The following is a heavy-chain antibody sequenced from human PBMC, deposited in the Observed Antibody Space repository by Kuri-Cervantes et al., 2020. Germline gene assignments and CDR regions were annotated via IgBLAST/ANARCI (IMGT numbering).Heavy chain of an antibody. V-gene: IGHV3-48*02. CDR3: ARQEKQWLVLVDY. D-gene: IGHD6-19*01. CDR2: ISSSSSTI. J-gene: IGHJ4*02. CDR1: GLTFSSYG. Sequence: LSLTCAASGLTFSSYGMHWVRQAPGKGLEWVSYISSSSSTIYYADSVKGRFTISRDNAKNSLYLQMNSLRDEDTAVYYCARQEKQWLVLVDYWGQGTLVTVSS.